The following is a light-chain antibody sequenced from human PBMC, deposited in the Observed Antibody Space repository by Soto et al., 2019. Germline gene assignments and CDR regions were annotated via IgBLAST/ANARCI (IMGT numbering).Light chain of an antibody. J-gene: IGKJ1*01. CDR3: QQFKNRPPWT. Sequence: EIVLPKSPATLPLSPGEGATFSCRASQSVSSYLTWYQQKPGQAPGLFLYGASTRATGIPDRFSGSGSGTEFTLPISSLQPDDFAAYYCQQFKNRPPWTFGQGTKVDIK. CDR1: QSVSSY. V-gene: IGKV3-15*01. CDR2: GAS.